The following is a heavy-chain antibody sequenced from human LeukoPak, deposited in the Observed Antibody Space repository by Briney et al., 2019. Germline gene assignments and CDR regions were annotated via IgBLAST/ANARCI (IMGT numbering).Heavy chain of an antibody. J-gene: IGHJ3*02. V-gene: IGHV3-23*01. D-gene: IGHD1-26*01. Sequence: GGSLRLSCAASGFTFSSYAMSWVRQAPGKGLEWVSAISGSGGSTYYADSVKGRFTISRDNSKNTLYLQMNSLRAEDTAVYYCAKAVAATAVTHPAGDAFDIWGQGTMVTVSS. CDR2: ISGSGGST. CDR3: AKAVAATAVTHPAGDAFDI. CDR1: GFTFSSYA.